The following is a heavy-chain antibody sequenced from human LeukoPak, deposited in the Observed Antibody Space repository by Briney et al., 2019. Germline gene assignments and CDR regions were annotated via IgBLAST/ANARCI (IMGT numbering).Heavy chain of an antibody. CDR1: GCTFTGYY. V-gene: IGHV1-2*02. CDR2: INPNSGVT. Sequence: ASVKVSCKVSGCTFTGYYMHWVRQAPGQGLEWMGWINPNSGVTNYAQKFQGRVTMTRDTSISTAYMELSRLTSDDTAVYYCVRVRDYYGSDRYMDVWGKGTTVTISS. J-gene: IGHJ6*03. D-gene: IGHD3-10*01. CDR3: VRVRDYYGSDRYMDV.